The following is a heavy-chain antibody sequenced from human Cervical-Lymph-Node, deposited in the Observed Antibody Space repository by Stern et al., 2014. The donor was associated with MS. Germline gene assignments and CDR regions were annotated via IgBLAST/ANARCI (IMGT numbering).Heavy chain of an antibody. J-gene: IGHJ4*02. CDR1: GYTFTSYY. Sequence: VQLVESGAEVKKPGASVKVYCKASGYTFTSYYMHWVRQAPGQGLEWMGIINPSGGSTSYAQKFQGRVTMTRDTSTSTVYMELSSLRSEDTAVYYCAREDGGWYVADYWGQGTLVTVSS. V-gene: IGHV1-46*01. D-gene: IGHD6-19*01. CDR3: AREDGGWYVADY. CDR2: INPSGGST.